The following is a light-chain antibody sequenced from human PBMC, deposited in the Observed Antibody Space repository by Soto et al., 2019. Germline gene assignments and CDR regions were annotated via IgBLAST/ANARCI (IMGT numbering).Light chain of an antibody. CDR3: QQRKSYPWT. V-gene: IGKV1-9*01. CDR2: AAS. Sequence: DIQLTQSPSILSASVGDRVIITCRASQGVSNYFAWYQQKPGKAPKLLIYAASTLQSGVPSRFSGSGSGTEFTRTISSLQPEDFATYYCQQRKSYPWTFGPGTKVDIK. J-gene: IGKJ3*01. CDR1: QGVSNY.